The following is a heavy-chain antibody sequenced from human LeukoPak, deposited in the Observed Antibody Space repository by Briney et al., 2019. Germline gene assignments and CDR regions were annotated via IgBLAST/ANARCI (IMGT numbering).Heavy chain of an antibody. CDR1: GFTFSSYG. CDR2: ISISGNT. Sequence: GGSLRLSCAASGFTFSSYGMSWVRQAPGKGLEWVSAISISGNTFYADSVKGRFTISRDNAKNTLYLQMNSLRAEDTAVYYCACLYDSSGYPFDYWGQGTLVTVSS. CDR3: ACLYDSSGYPFDY. D-gene: IGHD3-22*01. V-gene: IGHV3-23*01. J-gene: IGHJ4*02.